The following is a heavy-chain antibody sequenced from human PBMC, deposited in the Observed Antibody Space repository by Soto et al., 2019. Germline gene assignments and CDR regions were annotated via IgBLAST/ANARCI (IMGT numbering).Heavy chain of an antibody. CDR1: GGSINSSSYY. V-gene: IGHV4-39*01. Sequence: SETLSLTCTISGGSINSSSYYWGLIRPAPGKGLEWIGRIYYSGSTYYNPSLKRRVTISVDTSKNQFSLKLSSVTAAATAVYYCARRAHYDFWSGYYTGFWLDPWGQGTLVTVSS. D-gene: IGHD3-3*01. CDR3: ARRAHYDFWSGYYTGFWLDP. J-gene: IGHJ5*02. CDR2: IYYSGST.